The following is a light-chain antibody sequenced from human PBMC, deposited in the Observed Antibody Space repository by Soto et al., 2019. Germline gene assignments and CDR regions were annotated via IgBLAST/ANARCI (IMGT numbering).Light chain of an antibody. J-gene: IGKJ1*01. CDR3: QQYSGPWT. V-gene: IGKV1-5*03. CDR1: RNINNW. Sequence: DIQMTQSPSTLSASVGDRVTINCRASRNINNWLAWYQQKPGKAPKLLIYEASNFEGGGPSRFSGSGSGTDFTLTISSLQPDDFATYFCQQYSGPWTFGQGPKVDIK. CDR2: EAS.